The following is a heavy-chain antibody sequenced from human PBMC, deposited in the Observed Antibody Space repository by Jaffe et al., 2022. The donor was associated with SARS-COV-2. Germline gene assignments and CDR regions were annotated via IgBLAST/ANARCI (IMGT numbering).Heavy chain of an antibody. V-gene: IGHV3-30*18. J-gene: IGHJ4*02. Sequence: QVQLVESGGGVVQPGRSLRLSCAASGFTFSSYGMHWVRQAPGKGLEWVAVISYDGSNKYYADSVKGRFTISRDNSKNTLYLQMNSLRAEDTAVYYCAKDRAYSGSSGVDYWGQGTLVTVSS. CDR1: GFTFSSYG. CDR2: ISYDGSNK. D-gene: IGHD1-26*01. CDR3: AKDRAYSGSSGVDY.